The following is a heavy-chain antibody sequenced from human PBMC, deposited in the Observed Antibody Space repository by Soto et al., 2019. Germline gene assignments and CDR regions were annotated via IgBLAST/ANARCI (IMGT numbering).Heavy chain of an antibody. CDR1: GGTLSDHG. Sequence: QVQLEQSGAEVKKPGSSVKVSCKASGGTLSDHGVAWLRQAPGQGLEWMGGTIPVFNTAKYAQKFQGRVTVTADKFTNIAYMELSRLRSEDTAFYFWARGVYGSGNYYTGPSAFDLWGKGTMVIVSS. CDR2: TIPVFNTA. CDR3: ARGVYGSGNYYTGPSAFDL. D-gene: IGHD3-10*01. J-gene: IGHJ3*01. V-gene: IGHV1-69*06.